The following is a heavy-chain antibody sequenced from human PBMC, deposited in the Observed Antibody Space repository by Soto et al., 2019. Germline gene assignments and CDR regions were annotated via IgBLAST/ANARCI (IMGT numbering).Heavy chain of an antibody. Sequence: ASVKVSCKSSGCTFTSYGISWVRQAPGQGLEWMGWISAYNGNTNYAQKLQGRVTMTTDTSTSTAYMELRSLRSDDTAVYYCPRDSNRRLVVVTAIDTYYYGRDVLGHGHTGTVS. CDR2: ISAYNGNT. J-gene: IGHJ6*02. V-gene: IGHV1-18*04. CDR3: PRDSNRRLVVVTAIDTYYYGRDV. D-gene: IGHD2-21*02. CDR1: GCTFTSYG.